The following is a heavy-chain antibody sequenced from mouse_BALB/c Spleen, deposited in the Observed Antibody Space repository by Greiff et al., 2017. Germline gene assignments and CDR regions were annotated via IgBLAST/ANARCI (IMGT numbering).Heavy chain of an antibody. CDR2: ISSGGSYT. CDR1: GFTFSSYT. D-gene: IGHD2-2*01. V-gene: IGHV5-6-4*01. J-gene: IGHJ4*01. CDR3: TRDRDGYAAMDY. Sequence: EVQRVESGGGLVKPGGSLKLSCAASGFTFSSYTMSWVRQTPEKRLEWVATISSGGSYTYYPDSVKGRFTISRDNAKNTLYLQMSSRKSEDTAMYYCTRDRDGYAAMDYWGQGTSVTVSA.